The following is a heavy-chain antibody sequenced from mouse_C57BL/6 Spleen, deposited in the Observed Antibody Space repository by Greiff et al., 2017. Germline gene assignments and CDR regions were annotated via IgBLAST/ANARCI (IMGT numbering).Heavy chain of an antibody. CDR1: GYTFTDYN. Sequence: EVKLQESGPELVKPGASVKMSCKASGYTFTDYNMHWVKQSHGKSLEWIGYINPNNGGTSYNQKFKGKATLTVNKSSSTAYMELRSLTSEDSAVYYCARLGDEGYAMDDWGQGTSVTVSS. V-gene: IGHV1-22*01. D-gene: IGHD3-1*01. J-gene: IGHJ4*01. CDR2: INPNNGGT. CDR3: ARLGDEGYAMDD.